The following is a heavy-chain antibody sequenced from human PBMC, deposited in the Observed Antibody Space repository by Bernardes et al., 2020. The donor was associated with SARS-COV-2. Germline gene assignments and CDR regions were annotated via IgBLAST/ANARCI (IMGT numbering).Heavy chain of an antibody. CDR1: GVSISSYY. CDR3: AREGPAHWFDP. D-gene: IGHD2-2*01. Sequence: SETLSLTCDVSGVSISSYYWSWIRQPAGKGLEWIGRVDMSGNMKSSPSLKSRVTMSVETSKNQFFLKLTSVTAADTAMYYCAREGPAHWFDPWGQGTLVSVS. V-gene: IGHV4-4*07. CDR2: VDMSGNM. J-gene: IGHJ5*02.